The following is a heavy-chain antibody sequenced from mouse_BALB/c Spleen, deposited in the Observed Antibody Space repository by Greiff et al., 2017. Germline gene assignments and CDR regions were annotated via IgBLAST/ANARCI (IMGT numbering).Heavy chain of an antibody. V-gene: IGHV5-6-5*01. Sequence: EVMLVESGGGLVKPGGSLKLSCAASGFTFSSYAMSWVRQTPEKRLEWVASISSGGSTYYPDSVKGRFTISRDNARNILYLQMSSLRSEDTAMYYCARGGDGYYGFAYWGQGTLVTVSA. CDR3: ARGGDGYYGFAY. D-gene: IGHD2-3*01. J-gene: IGHJ3*01. CDR1: GFTFSSYA. CDR2: ISSGGST.